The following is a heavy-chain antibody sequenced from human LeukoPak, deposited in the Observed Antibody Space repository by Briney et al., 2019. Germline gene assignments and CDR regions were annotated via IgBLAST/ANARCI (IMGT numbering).Heavy chain of an antibody. CDR2: INWNGGST. D-gene: IGHD3-22*01. V-gene: IGHV3-20*01. Sequence: GGSLRLSCAASGFTFDDYGMSWVRQAPGKGLEWVSGINWNGGSTGYADSVKGRFTISRDNAKNSLYLQMNSLRAEDTALYHCARDYYDSEDGDAFDIWGQGTMVTVSS. CDR1: GFTFDDYG. J-gene: IGHJ3*02. CDR3: ARDYYDSEDGDAFDI.